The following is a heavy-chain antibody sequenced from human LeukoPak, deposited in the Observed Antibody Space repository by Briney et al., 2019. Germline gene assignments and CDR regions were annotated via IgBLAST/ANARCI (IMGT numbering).Heavy chain of an antibody. J-gene: IGHJ4*02. CDR2: ISYDGSNK. V-gene: IGHV3-30-3*01. Sequence: PGGSLRLSCAASGSTFNSYAMHWVRQAPGKELEWVALISYDGSNKYYADPVKGRFTISRDNSKNTLYLQMNSLRAEDTAVYYCARRGAYYDSSGYYDWGQGTLVTVSS. CDR1: GSTFNSYA. CDR3: ARRGAYYDSSGYYD. D-gene: IGHD3-22*01.